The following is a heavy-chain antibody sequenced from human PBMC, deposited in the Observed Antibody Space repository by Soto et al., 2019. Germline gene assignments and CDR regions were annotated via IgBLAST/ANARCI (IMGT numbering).Heavy chain of an antibody. CDR1: GYTFTSYG. CDR2: ISAYNGNT. Sequence: QVQLVQSGAEVKKPGASVKVSCKASGYTFTSYGISWVRQAPGQGLEWMGWISAYNGNTNYAQKLQGRVTMTTDTPTSKAYMELRSLRSDDTAVYYCARRQVVVAAPTGPDDYWGQGTLVTVSS. CDR3: ARRQVVVAAPTGPDDY. V-gene: IGHV1-18*01. D-gene: IGHD2-15*01. J-gene: IGHJ4*02.